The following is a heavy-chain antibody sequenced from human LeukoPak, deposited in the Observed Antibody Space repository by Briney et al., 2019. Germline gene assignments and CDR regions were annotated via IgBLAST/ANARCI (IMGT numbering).Heavy chain of an antibody. CDR1: GYTFTSYD. V-gene: IGHV1-8*01. D-gene: IGHD6-13*01. CDR2: MNPNSGNT. CDR3: ARGGAAAGTRYFDY. Sequence: ASVEVSCKASGYTFTSYDINWVRQATGQGLEWMGWMNPNSGNTGYAQKFQGRVTMTRNTSISTAYMELSSLRSEDTAVYYCARGGAAAGTRYFDYWGQGTLVTVSS. J-gene: IGHJ4*02.